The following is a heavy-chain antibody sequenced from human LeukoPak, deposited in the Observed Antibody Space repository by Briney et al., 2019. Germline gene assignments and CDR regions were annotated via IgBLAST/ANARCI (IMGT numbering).Heavy chain of an antibody. CDR3: ARDIKGIDYYDSSGYSPVD. CDR1: GFTFSSYG. CDR2: ISYDGSNK. V-gene: IGHV3-30*03. Sequence: GGSLRLSCAASGFTFSSYGMHWVRQAPGKGLEWVTIISYDGSNKYYADSVKGRFTISRDNAKNSLYLQMNSLRAEDTAVYYCARDIKGIDYYDSSGYSPVDWGQGTLVTVSS. D-gene: IGHD3-22*01. J-gene: IGHJ4*02.